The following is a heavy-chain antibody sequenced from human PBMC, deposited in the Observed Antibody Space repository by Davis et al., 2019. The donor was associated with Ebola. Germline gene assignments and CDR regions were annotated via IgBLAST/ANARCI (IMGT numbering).Heavy chain of an antibody. CDR3: AKDTSNIWFDI. J-gene: IGHJ3*02. Sequence: GASLNTSCAASGFTSDDYALHWVRQAPGKRLERVPGITWNRVIIGYADSVKGRFTISRDNSKNTLYLQMNGLRVEDTAIYYCAKDTSNIWFDIWGQGTMVTVSS. CDR2: ITWNRVII. D-gene: IGHD2/OR15-2a*01. CDR1: GFTSDDYA. V-gene: IGHV3-9*02.